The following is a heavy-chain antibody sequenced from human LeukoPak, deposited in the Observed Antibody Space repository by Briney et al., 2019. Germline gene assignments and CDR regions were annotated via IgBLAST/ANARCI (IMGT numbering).Heavy chain of an antibody. D-gene: IGHD3-3*01. CDR3: ARVGYDFWSGYDY. CDR1: GYTFTGYY. Sequence: ASVKVSCKASGYTFTGYYMHWVRQAPGQGLEWMGWINPNSGGTNYAQKFQGRVTMTRDTSISTAYMELSRLRSDDTAVYYFARVGYDFWSGYDYWGQGTLVTVSS. V-gene: IGHV1-2*02. J-gene: IGHJ4*02. CDR2: INPNSGGT.